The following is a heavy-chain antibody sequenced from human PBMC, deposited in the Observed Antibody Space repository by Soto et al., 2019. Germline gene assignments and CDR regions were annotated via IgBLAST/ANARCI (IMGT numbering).Heavy chain of an antibody. D-gene: IGHD3-16*01. CDR3: AHVVGGMTFDY. V-gene: IGHV2-5*02. CDR1: GFSLSTSGVG. CDR2: IYWDDDK. Sequence: QITLKESGPPLVKPTQTLTLTCTFSGFSLSTSGVGVGWIRQPPGKALEWLALIYWDDDKRYSPSLKSRLTITKDTSKNQVVLTMTNMDPVDTATYCCAHVVGGMTFDYWGQGTLVTVSS. J-gene: IGHJ4*02.